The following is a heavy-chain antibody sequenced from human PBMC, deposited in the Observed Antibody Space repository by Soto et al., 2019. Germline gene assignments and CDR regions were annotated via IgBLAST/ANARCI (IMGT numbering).Heavy chain of an antibody. Sequence: QVQLQESGPGLVKSSQTLSLTCTVPGGSISSGGHYWSCIRQHPGKGVEWIGYIYFSGSTYYNPSLKSRITISVDTSKNQFSLKLSSVTAADTAVYYCVRGIGGYFHYWGQGSLVTVSS. V-gene: IGHV4-31*03. CDR2: IYFSGST. CDR3: VRGIGGYFHY. D-gene: IGHD3-3*01. J-gene: IGHJ4*02. CDR1: GGSISSGGHY.